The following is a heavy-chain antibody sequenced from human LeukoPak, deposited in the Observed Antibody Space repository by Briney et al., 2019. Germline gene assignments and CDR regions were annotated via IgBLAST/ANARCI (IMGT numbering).Heavy chain of an antibody. D-gene: IGHD3-22*01. CDR2: ISWNSGSI. V-gene: IGHV3-9*01. J-gene: IGHJ4*02. CDR3: AKDSGAYYYDSSGYYYFDY. Sequence: GGSLRLSCAASGFTFDDYAMPWVRQAPGKGLEWVSGISWNSGSIGYADSVKGRFTISRDNAKNSLYLQMNSLRAEDTALYYCAKDSGAYYYDSSGYYYFDYWGQGTLVTVSS. CDR1: GFTFDDYA.